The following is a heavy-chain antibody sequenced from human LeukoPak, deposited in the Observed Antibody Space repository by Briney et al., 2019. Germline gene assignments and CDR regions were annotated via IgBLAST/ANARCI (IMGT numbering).Heavy chain of an antibody. Sequence: PGRSLRLSCAASGFTFSSYAIHWVRQAPGKGLEWVAVIWFDGSNKYSADSVKGRFTISRDNSKDTLYLQMNSLRAEDTAVYYCARDRGMVRGVNYYFDYWGQGTLVTVSS. J-gene: IGHJ4*02. CDR3: ARDRGMVRGVNYYFDY. CDR2: IWFDGSNK. V-gene: IGHV3-33*08. D-gene: IGHD3-10*01. CDR1: GFTFSSYA.